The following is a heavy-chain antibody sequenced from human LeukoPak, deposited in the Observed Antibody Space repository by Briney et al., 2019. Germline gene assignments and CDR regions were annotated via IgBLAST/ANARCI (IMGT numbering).Heavy chain of an antibody. J-gene: IGHJ4*02. V-gene: IGHV3-33*01. CDR3: ARPRGDSSGFSDY. D-gene: IGHD3-22*01. Sequence: GGSLRLSCAASGFTFSSYGMHWVRQAPGKGLEWVAVIWYDGSNKYYADSVKGRFTISRDNAKNSLYLQMNSLRAEDTAVYYCARPRGDSSGFSDYWGQGTLVTVSS. CDR1: GFTFSSYG. CDR2: IWYDGSNK.